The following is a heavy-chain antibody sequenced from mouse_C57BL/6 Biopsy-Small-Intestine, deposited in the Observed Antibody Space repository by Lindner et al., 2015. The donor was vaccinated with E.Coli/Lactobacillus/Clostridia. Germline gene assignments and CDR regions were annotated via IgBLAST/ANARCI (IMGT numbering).Heavy chain of an antibody. Sequence: VQLQESGAELVRPGTSVKMSCKASGYTFTDFCIGWAKQRPGHGLEWIGDIYPGGDYTNYNEKFKGKATLTADESSSTAYIQFSSLTSEDTAVYYCVRDYGSYWGQGTTLTVSS. CDR3: VRDYGSY. J-gene: IGHJ2*01. CDR2: IYPGGDYT. D-gene: IGHD1-1*01. V-gene: IGHV1-63*01. CDR1: GYTFTDFC.